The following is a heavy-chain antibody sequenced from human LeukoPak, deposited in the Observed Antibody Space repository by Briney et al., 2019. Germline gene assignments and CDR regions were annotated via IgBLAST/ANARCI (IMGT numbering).Heavy chain of an antibody. J-gene: IGHJ4*02. CDR3: ARDLRNYDYVWGSYRYITSGFDY. CDR2: INHSGST. CDR1: GGSFSGYY. V-gene: IGHV4-34*01. D-gene: IGHD3-16*02. Sequence: SETLSLTCAVYGGSFSGYYWSWIRQPPGKGLEWIGEINHSGSTNYNPSLKSRVTISVDASKNQFSLKLSSVTAADTAVYYCARDLRNYDYVWGSYRYITSGFDYWGQGTLVTVSS.